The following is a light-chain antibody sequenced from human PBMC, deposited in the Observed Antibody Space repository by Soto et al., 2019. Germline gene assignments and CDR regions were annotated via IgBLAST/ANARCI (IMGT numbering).Light chain of an antibody. Sequence: EIVLTQSPGTLSLSPGERATLSCRASQSVSSSYLAWYQQKPGQAPRLLIYGASSRATGIPDRFSGSGSGTDFTLTIRRLEPEDFTVYYCQQYGSSPPCGYTFGQGTKLEIK. V-gene: IGKV3-20*01. CDR2: GAS. CDR1: QSVSSSY. J-gene: IGKJ2*01. CDR3: QQYGSSPPCGYT.